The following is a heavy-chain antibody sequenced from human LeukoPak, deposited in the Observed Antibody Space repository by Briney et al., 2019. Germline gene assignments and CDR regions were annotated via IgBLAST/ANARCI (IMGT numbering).Heavy chain of an antibody. CDR3: ARDLSDGSDCSSTSCYVFGWFDP. CDR2: INPSGGST. Sequence: GASVKVSCKASGYTFTSYYMHWVRQAPGQGLEWMGIINPSGGSTSYAQKFQGRVTMTRDTSTSTAYMELSSLRSEDTAVYYCARDLSDGSDCSSTSCYVFGWFDPWGQGTLVTVSS. CDR1: GYTFTSYY. J-gene: IGHJ5*02. V-gene: IGHV1-46*01. D-gene: IGHD2-2*01.